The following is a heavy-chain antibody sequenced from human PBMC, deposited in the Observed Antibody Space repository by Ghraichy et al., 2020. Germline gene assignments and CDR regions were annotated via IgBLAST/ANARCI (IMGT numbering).Heavy chain of an antibody. CDR3: ARSGYYYDSSGYHFDY. D-gene: IGHD3-22*01. V-gene: IGHV1-2*02. J-gene: IGHJ4*02. CDR2: INPNSGGT. Sequence: ASVKVSCKASGYTFTGYYMHWVRQAPGQGLEWMGWINPNSGGTNYAQKFQGRVTMTRDTSISTAYMELSRLRSDDTAVYYCARSGYYYDSSGYHFDYWGQGTLVTVSS. CDR1: GYTFTGYY.